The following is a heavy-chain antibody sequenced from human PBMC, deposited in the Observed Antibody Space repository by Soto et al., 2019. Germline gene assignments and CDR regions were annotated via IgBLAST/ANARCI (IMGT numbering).Heavy chain of an antibody. D-gene: IGHD1-26*01. J-gene: IGHJ4*02. Sequence: PGGALRGACAAPGFTFINYAMSRVRQAPGKGLEWVSGISAVGGDTYSADSVKGRFTISRDNSKNTLYLQMNSLRAEDTAVYYCAKETGIVGVPLFDYWGQGTLVTVSS. CDR2: ISAVGGDT. CDR1: GFTFINYA. CDR3: AKETGIVGVPLFDY. V-gene: IGHV3-23*01.